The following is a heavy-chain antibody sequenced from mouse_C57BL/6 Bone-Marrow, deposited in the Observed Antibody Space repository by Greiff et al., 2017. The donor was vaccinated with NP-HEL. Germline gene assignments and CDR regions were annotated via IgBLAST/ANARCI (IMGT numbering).Heavy chain of an antibody. J-gene: IGHJ3*01. Sequence: QVQLQQSGPGLVQPSQSLSITCTVSGFSLTSYGVHWVRQSPGKGLEWLGVIWSGGSTDYKAAFISRLSISKDNSKSQVFFKMNSLQADDTAIYYCARYDSFAYWGQGTLVTVSA. CDR3: ARYDSFAY. D-gene: IGHD2-4*01. V-gene: IGHV2-2*01. CDR2: IWSGGST. CDR1: GFSLTSYG.